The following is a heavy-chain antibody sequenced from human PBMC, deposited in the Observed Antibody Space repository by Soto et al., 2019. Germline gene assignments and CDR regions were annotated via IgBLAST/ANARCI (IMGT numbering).Heavy chain of an antibody. V-gene: IGHV1-8*01. CDR3: ARVALPESTRGYSPKKIHYGMDV. Sequence: VASVEVSCRASGYTFTSYDINWVRQATGQGLEWMGWMNPNSGNTGYAQKFQGRVTMTRNTSISTAYMELSSLRSEDTAVYYCARVALPESTRGYSPKKIHYGMDVWGQGTTVTVSS. J-gene: IGHJ6*02. CDR2: MNPNSGNT. CDR1: GYTFTSYD. D-gene: IGHD5-18*01.